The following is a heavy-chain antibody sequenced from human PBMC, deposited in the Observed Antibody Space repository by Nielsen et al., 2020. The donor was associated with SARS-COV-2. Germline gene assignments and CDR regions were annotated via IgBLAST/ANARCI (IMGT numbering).Heavy chain of an antibody. CDR2: FSYSGST. V-gene: IGHV4-39*01. Sequence: SETLSLTCTVSSGSVRSGTYYWSWIRQPPGKGLEWIGYFSYSGSTYYNPSLKSRVAISEDTSKNQFSLKLISVTAADTAVFYCARWFMGGGFDYWGQGSLVTVS. CDR1: SGSVRSGTYY. D-gene: IGHD3-10*01. J-gene: IGHJ4*02. CDR3: ARWFMGGGFDY.